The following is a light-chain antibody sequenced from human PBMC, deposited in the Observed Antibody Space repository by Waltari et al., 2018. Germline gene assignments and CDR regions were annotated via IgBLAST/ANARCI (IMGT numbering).Light chain of an antibody. J-gene: IGLJ1*01. CDR2: EVI. Sequence: QSALTQPASVSGTPGQSITIPCTGTTSDVGDYNRVTCYQQHPVKAPKLMICEVIKRPSGVSDRFSGSKSGNTASLTISGLQAEDEADYYCCSYAGSGTYVFGTGTKVTVL. CDR3: CSYAGSGTYV. CDR1: TSDVGDYNR. V-gene: IGLV2-23*02.